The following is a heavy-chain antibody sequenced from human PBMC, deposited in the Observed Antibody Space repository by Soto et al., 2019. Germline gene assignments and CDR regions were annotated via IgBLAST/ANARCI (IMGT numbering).Heavy chain of an antibody. Sequence: QGQLVQSGAEVKKPGASVKVSCKASGYTFTSHDINWMRQATGQGLEWMGWMNPNSGHTNYAQKFQGRVTMTRDTSISTAYMELTSLRSEDTAIYYCASDMSTTWGQGTLVTVSS. CDR3: ASDMSTT. CDR2: MNPNSGHT. V-gene: IGHV1-8*01. J-gene: IGHJ5*02. CDR1: GYTFTSHD. D-gene: IGHD2-2*01.